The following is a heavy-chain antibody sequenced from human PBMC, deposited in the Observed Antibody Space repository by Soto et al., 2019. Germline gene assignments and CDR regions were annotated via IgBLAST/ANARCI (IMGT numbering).Heavy chain of an antibody. Sequence: EVQLLDSGGGLVQPGGSLRLSCVASGFTSSSCAMRWVRQAPGKGLEWVSGISASGGSTYYADSVKGRFTISRDNSKNTLYLLMNSLRAEGTAVYYCATPGLGTGRYVFHDCGQGTLVTVYS. CDR1: GFTSSSCA. J-gene: IGHJ4*02. V-gene: IGHV3-23*01. CDR2: ISASGGST. D-gene: IGHD1-1*01. CDR3: ATPGLGTGRYVFHD.